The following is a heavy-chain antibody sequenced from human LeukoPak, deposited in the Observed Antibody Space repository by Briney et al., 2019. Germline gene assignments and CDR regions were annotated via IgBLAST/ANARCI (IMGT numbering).Heavy chain of an antibody. J-gene: IGHJ4*02. D-gene: IGHD3-10*01. V-gene: IGHV4-61*01. CDR3: ARDSYGSALFDY. Sequence: SETLSLTCTVSGGSISSSSYYWSWIRQPPGKGLEWIGYIYYSGSTNYNPSLKSRVTISVDTSKNQFSLKLSSVTAADTAVYYCARDSYGSALFDYWGQGTLVTVSS. CDR2: IYYSGST. CDR1: GGSISSSSYY.